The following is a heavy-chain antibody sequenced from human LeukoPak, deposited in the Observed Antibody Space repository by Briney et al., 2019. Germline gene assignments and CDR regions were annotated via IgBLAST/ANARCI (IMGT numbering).Heavy chain of an antibody. CDR3: ARGVGPYLEWLLYFDY. J-gene: IGHJ4*02. CDR1: NYSISSGYY. D-gene: IGHD3-3*01. V-gene: IGHV4-38-2*02. CDR2: IYHSGST. Sequence: KPSETLSLTCTVSNYSISSGYYWGLIRQPPGKGLEWIGRIYHSGSTNYNPSLKSRVTISVDTSKNQFSLKLSSVTAADTAVYYCARGVGPYLEWLLYFDYWGQGTLVTVSS.